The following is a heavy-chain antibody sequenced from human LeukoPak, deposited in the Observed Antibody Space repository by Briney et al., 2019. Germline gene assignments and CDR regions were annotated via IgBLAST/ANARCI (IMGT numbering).Heavy chain of an antibody. CDR2: ISGSGGST. V-gene: IGHV3-21*01. CDR3: ARRPRQYSSSSPEVDY. Sequence: GGSLRLSCAASGFTFSSYSMNWVRQAPGKGLEWVSAISGSGGSTYYADSVKGRFTISRDNAKNSLYLQMNSLRAEDTAVYYCARRPRQYSSSSPEVDYWGQGTLVTVSS. J-gene: IGHJ4*02. CDR1: GFTFSSYS. D-gene: IGHD6-6*01.